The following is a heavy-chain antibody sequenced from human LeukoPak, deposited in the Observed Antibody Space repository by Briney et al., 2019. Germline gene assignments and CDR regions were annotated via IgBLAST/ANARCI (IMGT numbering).Heavy chain of an antibody. CDR3: ARERITGTTHWFDP. V-gene: IGHV4-4*07. D-gene: IGHD1-7*01. Sequence: SGTLSLTCTVSGGSISSYYWSWIRQPAGKGLEWIGRIYTSGSTNYNPSLKSRVTMSVDTSKNQFSLKLSSVTAADTAVYYCARERITGTTHWFDPWGQGTLVTVSS. CDR1: GGSISSYY. J-gene: IGHJ5*02. CDR2: IYTSGST.